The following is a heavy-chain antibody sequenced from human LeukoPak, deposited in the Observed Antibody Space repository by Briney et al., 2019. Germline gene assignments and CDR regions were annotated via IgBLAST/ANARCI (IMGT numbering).Heavy chain of an antibody. CDR3: ARAPRGGYYGMDV. CDR2: IYSGGST. Sequence: PGGSLRLSCAASGFTVSSNYMSWVRQAPGKGLEWVSVIYSGGSTYYADSVKGRYTISRDNSKNTLYLQMNSLRAEDTAVYYCARAPRGGYYGMDVWGQGTTVTVSS. CDR1: GFTVSSNY. J-gene: IGHJ6*02. D-gene: IGHD3-10*01. V-gene: IGHV3-53*01.